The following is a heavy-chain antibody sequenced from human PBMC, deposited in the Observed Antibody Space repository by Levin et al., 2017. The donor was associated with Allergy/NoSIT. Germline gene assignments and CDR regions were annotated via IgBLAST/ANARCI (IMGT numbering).Heavy chain of an antibody. CDR1: GFTFGDYA. CDR3: TRDQPRYFDWLSRATLDY. D-gene: IGHD3-9*01. J-gene: IGHJ4*02. Sequence: GGSLRLSCTASGFTFGDYAMSWFRQAPGKGLEWVGFIRSKAYGGTTEYAASVKGRFTISRDDSKSIAYLQMNSLKTEDTAVYYCTRDQPRYFDWLSRATLDYWGQGTLVTVSS. CDR2: IRSKAYGGTT. V-gene: IGHV3-49*03.